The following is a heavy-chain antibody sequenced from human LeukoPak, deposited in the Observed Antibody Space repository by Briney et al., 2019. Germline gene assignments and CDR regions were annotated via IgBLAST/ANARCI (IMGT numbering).Heavy chain of an antibody. CDR2: IHHSGGA. J-gene: IGHJ5*02. Sequence: SETLSLTCSVSGGSIRSNFWTWIRRPPGKGLEWIGYIHHSGGANYNPSLKSRVTMSVDTSNNQLSLKLSSVSAADTAIYYCATVREALGAAGTWFDPWGHGTPVTVSS. CDR1: GGSIRSNF. V-gene: IGHV4-59*01. D-gene: IGHD6-13*01. CDR3: ATVREALGAAGTWFDP.